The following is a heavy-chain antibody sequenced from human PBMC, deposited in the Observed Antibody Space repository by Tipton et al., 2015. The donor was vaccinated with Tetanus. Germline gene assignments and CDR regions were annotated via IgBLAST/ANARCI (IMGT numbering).Heavy chain of an antibody. V-gene: IGHV1-2*02. CDR1: GYTFTGYY. CDR2: IDPNSGDT. CDR3: ARDRGDYIYYGMDV. J-gene: IGHJ6*02. D-gene: IGHD3-22*01. Sequence: VQLVQSGAELKKPGASVNVSCTASGYTFTGYYMYWVRQATGQGLEWVGWIDPNSGDTIYAQNVQGSVTMTRDTANSTVYMELSRLRSDDTAVYYCARDRGDYIYYGMDVWGPGTAVTVSS.